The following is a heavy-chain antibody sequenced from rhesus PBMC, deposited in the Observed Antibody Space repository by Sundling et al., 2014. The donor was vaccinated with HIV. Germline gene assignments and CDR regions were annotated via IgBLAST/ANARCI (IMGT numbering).Heavy chain of an antibody. CDR3: AKYNVWTAYGFDF. D-gene: IGHD3-3*01. CDR1: GGSISSSY. J-gene: IGHJ6*01. Sequence: QVQLQESGPGLVKPSETLSLTCAVSGGSISSSYWSWIRQPPGKGLEWIGRISGNSGSTDYNPSLKSRVTLSTDTSKNQFSLKLSSVTAADTAVYYCAKYNVWTAYGFDFWGQGVVVTVSS. V-gene: IGHV4-173*01. CDR2: ISGNSGST.